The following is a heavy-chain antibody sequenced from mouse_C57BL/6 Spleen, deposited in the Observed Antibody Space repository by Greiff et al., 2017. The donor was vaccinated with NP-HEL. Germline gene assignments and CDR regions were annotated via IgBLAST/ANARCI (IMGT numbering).Heavy chain of an antibody. CDR1: GYAFSSSW. J-gene: IGHJ3*01. CDR3: ARERDYDDVAWFAY. D-gene: IGHD2-4*01. V-gene: IGHV1-82*01. Sequence: VKLQESGPELVKPGASVKISCKASGYAFSSSWMNWVKQRPGKGLEWIGRIYPGDGDTNYNGKFKGKATMTADKSSSTAYMQLISLTSEDSAVYFSARERDYDDVAWFAYWGQGTLVTVSA. CDR2: IYPGDGDT.